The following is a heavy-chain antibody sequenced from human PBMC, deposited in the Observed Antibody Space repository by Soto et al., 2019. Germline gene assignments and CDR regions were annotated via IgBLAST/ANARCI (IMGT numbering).Heavy chain of an antibody. J-gene: IGHJ5*02. CDR3: ARERSAAGTGWFDP. CDR2: MNPNSSNT. V-gene: IGHV1-8*01. CDR1: GYTFTSYD. Sequence: QVQLVQSGAEVKKPGASVKVSCKASGYTFTSYDINWVRQATGQGPEWMGWMNPNSSNTGYAQKFQGRVTMTRNTSISTAYMELSSLRSEDTAVYYCARERSAAGTGWFDPWGQGTLVTVSS. D-gene: IGHD6-13*01.